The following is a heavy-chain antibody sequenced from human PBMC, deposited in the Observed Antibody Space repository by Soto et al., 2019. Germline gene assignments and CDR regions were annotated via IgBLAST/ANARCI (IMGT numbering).Heavy chain of an antibody. CDR1: GDTIPSDD. D-gene: IGHD6-19*01. CDR2: MYYTGST. Sequence: SETLSLTCSVSGDTIPSDDWNWIRQPPGKRMEWIGYMYYTGSTRYNPSLGSRVTISVDTSKNQFSLKLSSVTAADTAVYYCASTTVGYSSGWYPRFDPWGQGTLVTVSS. V-gene: IGHV4-59*01. CDR3: ASTTVGYSSGWYPRFDP. J-gene: IGHJ5*02.